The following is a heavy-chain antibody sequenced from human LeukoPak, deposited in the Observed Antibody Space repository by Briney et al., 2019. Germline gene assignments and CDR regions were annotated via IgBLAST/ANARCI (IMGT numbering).Heavy chain of an antibody. V-gene: IGHV4-59*01. D-gene: IGHD3-10*01. CDR1: GGSISSYY. Sequence: SESLSLTCTVSGGSISSYYWSWIRQPPGKGLEWIGYIYYSGSTNYNPSLKSRVTISVDTSKNQFSLKLSSVTAADTAVYYCAGDGGFGAGAFDIWGQGTMLTVSS. CDR2: IYYSGST. CDR3: AGDGGFGAGAFDI. J-gene: IGHJ3*02.